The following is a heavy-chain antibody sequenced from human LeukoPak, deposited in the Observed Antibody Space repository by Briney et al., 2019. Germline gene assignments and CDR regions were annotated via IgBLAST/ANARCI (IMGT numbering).Heavy chain of an antibody. D-gene: IGHD2-2*01. J-gene: IGHJ6*02. CDR2: INHSGST. Sequence: SETLSLTCAVYGGSFSGYYWSWIRQPPGKGLEWIGEINHSGSTNYNPSLKSRVTISVDTSKNQFSLKLSSVTAADTAVYYCARKRRYCSSTSCYVGYYCYGMDVWGQGTTVTVSS. CDR1: GGSFSGYY. V-gene: IGHV4-34*01. CDR3: ARKRRYCSSTSCYVGYYCYGMDV.